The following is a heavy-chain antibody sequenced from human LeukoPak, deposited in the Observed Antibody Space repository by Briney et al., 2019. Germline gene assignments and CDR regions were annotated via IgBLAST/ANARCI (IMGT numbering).Heavy chain of an antibody. CDR2: ISGSGGST. Sequence: GGSLRLSCAASGFTFSSYAMSWVHQAPGKGLEWVSAISGSGGSTYYADSVKGRFTISRDNSKNTLYLQMNSLRAEDTAVYYCATNWRAMVRGVIGDYWGQGTLVTVSS. D-gene: IGHD3-10*01. J-gene: IGHJ4*02. CDR3: ATNWRAMVRGVIGDY. CDR1: GFTFSSYA. V-gene: IGHV3-23*01.